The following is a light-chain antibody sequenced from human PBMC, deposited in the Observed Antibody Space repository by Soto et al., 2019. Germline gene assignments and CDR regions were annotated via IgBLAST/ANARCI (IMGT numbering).Light chain of an antibody. V-gene: IGKV1-5*03. J-gene: IGKJ1*01. CDR3: QQYNSYWT. CDR1: QSISSW. Sequence: DIQMTQSPSTLSASVGDRVTITCRASQSISSWLAWYQQKPGKAPKLLIYKASSLESGVPSRFSGSGSGTEFTLTISSLQPDDFATYYCQQYNSYWTFGQGTTLEIK. CDR2: KAS.